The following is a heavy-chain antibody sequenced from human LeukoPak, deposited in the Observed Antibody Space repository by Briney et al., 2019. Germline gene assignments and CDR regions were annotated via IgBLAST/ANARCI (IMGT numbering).Heavy chain of an antibody. CDR3: AQQVGYCSSGSCYFTY. Sequence: PGGSLRLSCAASGFTFNTYAMSWVRQAPGKGLEWVSAISNTGGSTYYADSVKGRFTISRDKSKNTLSLQMNSLRAKDTAVYYCAQQVGYCSSGSCYFTYWGQGTLVTVSS. D-gene: IGHD2-15*01. V-gene: IGHV3-23*01. CDR2: ISNTGGST. J-gene: IGHJ1*01. CDR1: GFTFNTYA.